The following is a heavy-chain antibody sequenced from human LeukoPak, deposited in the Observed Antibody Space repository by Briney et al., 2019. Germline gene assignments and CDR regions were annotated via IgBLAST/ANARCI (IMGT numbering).Heavy chain of an antibody. J-gene: IGHJ4*02. V-gene: IGHV3-23*01. Sequence: GGSLRLSCAVSGITLSNYGMSWVRQAPGKGLEWVAGISDSGGSTKYADSVKGRFTISRDNPKNTLYLQMNSLRAEDTAVYFCAKRGVVIRVILVGFHREAYYFESWGQGALVTVSS. D-gene: IGHD3/OR15-3a*01. CDR2: ISDSGGST. CDR1: GITLSNYG. CDR3: AKRGVVIRVILVGFHREAYYFES.